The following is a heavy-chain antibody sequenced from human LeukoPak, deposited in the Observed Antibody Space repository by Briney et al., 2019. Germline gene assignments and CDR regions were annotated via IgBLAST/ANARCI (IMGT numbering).Heavy chain of an antibody. CDR1: DASITSGPYY. D-gene: IGHD6-6*01. CDR2: IQVGRDT. V-gene: IGHV4-61*02. J-gene: IGHJ5*01. CDR3: ARDSDSSEALDS. Sequence: SETLSLTCTVSDASITSGPYYWSWIRQAAGKGLEWLGRIQVGRDTDYNPSLKSRLSMSVDTSKNQFSLHLRSVTAADTAVYFCARDSDSSEALDSWGQGTLVTVSS.